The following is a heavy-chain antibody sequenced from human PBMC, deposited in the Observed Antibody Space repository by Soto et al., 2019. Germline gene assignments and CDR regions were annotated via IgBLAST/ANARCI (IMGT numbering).Heavy chain of an antibody. D-gene: IGHD3-10*01. Sequence: EVQLVESGGGLVQSGGSLRLSCVGSGFRISNYFMSWVRQAPGKGLEWVANIKEDGSEKYYVESVKGRFTISRDNAKNSLYLQVNSLRDEDTAVYYCARPRFRGMDVWGQGTTVTVSS. CDR2: IKEDGSEK. CDR3: ARPRFRGMDV. V-gene: IGHV3-7*03. CDR1: GFRISNYF. J-gene: IGHJ6*02.